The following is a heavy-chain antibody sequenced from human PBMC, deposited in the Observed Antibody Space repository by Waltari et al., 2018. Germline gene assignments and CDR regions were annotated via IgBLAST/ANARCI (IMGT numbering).Heavy chain of an antibody. V-gene: IGHV1-8*01. D-gene: IGHD2-2*01. CDR3: VIVPAAQVSYYYYGMDV. CDR2: MNPNSGNT. Sequence: QVQLVQSGAEVKKPGASVKVSCKASGYTFTSYDITWVRQANGQGLEWMGWMNPNSGNTGYAQKFQGRVTMTRNTSISTAYIELSSLRSEDTAVYYCVIVPAAQVSYYYYGMDVWGQGTTVTVSS. J-gene: IGHJ6*02. CDR1: GYTFTSYD.